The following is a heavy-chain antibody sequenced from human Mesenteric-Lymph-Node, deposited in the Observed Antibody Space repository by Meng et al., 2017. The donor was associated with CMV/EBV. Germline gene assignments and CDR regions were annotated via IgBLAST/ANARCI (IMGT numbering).Heavy chain of an antibody. V-gene: IGHV4-59*12. CDR2: IYYSRST. J-gene: IGHJ4*02. D-gene: IGHD3-10*01. CDR1: GGSISSYY. CDR3: ARGTLGGRGDYFDY. Sequence: SETLSLTCTVSGGSISSYYWSWIRQPPGKGLEWIGYIYYSRSTNYNPSLKSRVTISVDTSKNQFSLKLSSVTAADTAVYYCARGTLGGRGDYFDYWGQGTLVTVSS.